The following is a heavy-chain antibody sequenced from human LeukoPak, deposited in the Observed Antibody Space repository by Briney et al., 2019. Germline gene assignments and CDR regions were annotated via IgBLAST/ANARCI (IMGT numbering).Heavy chain of an antibody. V-gene: IGHV1-8*01. D-gene: IGHD2-15*01. CDR3: ARGRPGAVVVAARGLRWFDP. J-gene: IGHJ5*02. CDR1: GYTFTSYD. Sequence: GASVKVSCKASGYTFTSYDIYWVRQATGQGLGWMGWMNLNRGKTGYEQKFQGRGAMTRKTSTRTAILVMCSFRSAAAAAYYCARGRPGAVVVAARGLRWFDPCRQRTLVTVSA. CDR2: MNLNRGKT.